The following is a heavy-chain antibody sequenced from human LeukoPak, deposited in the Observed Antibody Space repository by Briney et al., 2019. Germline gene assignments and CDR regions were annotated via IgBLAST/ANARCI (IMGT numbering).Heavy chain of an antibody. J-gene: IGHJ4*02. CDR3: ARTPSGWKGYFDY. CDR2: ISGSGGSI. V-gene: IGHV3-23*01. D-gene: IGHD6-19*01. CDR1: GFTFSSYA. Sequence: GGSLRLSCAASGFTFSSYAMSWVRQAPGKGLEWVSVISGSGGSINYADSVKGRFTISRDNSKNTLYLQMNSLRAEDTAVYSCARTPSGWKGYFDYWGQGTLVTVSS.